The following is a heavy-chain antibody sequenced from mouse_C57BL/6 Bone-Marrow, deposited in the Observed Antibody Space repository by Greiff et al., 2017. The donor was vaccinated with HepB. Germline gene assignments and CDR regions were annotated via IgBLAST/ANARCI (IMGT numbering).Heavy chain of an antibody. Sequence: EVKLVESGEGLVKPGGSLKLSCAASGFTFSSYAMSWVRQTPEKRLEWVAYISSGGDYIYYADTVKGRFTSSRDNARNTLYLQMSSLKSEDRAMYYCTREEMDYWGQGTSVTVSS. J-gene: IGHJ4*01. CDR2: ISSGGDYI. CDR3: TREEMDY. V-gene: IGHV5-9-1*02. CDR1: GFTFSSYA.